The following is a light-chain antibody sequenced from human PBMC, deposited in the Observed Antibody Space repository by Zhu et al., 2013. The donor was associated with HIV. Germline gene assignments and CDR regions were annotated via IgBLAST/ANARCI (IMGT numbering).Light chain of an antibody. CDR1: QSVTNSY. J-gene: IGKJ1*01. CDR3: QQYSKWPPT. CDR2: GAS. V-gene: IGKV3-20*01. Sequence: EIVLTQSPATLSLSPGERATLSCRASQSVTNSYLAWYQQKPGQAPKLLIYGASIRATGIPDRFSGGGSGTDFTLTINSLQSDDFALYYCQQYSKWPPTFGQGTKVGLK.